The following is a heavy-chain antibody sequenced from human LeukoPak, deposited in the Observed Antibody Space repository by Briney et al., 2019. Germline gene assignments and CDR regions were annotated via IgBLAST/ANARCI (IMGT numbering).Heavy chain of an antibody. J-gene: IGHJ1*01. D-gene: IGHD6-19*01. CDR3: ARVFSSGWAAEYFQH. Sequence: GGSLRLSCAASGFTFSSYSMNWVRQAPGRGLEWVSSITSSNSYIYYADSVKGRFTISRDNAKNSLYLQMNSLRAEDTAVYYCARVFSSGWAAEYFQHWGQGTLVTVSS. CDR2: ITSSNSYI. V-gene: IGHV3-21*01. CDR1: GFTFSSYS.